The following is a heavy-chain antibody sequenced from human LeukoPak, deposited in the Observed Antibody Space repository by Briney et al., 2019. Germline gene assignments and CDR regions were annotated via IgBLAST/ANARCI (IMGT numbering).Heavy chain of an antibody. D-gene: IGHD2/OR15-2a*01. CDR3: ARDFYDGFALDY. CDR2: ISSSSSYI. J-gene: IGHJ4*02. Sequence: GGSLRLSCAASGFTFSSYAMSWVRQAPGKGLEWVSSISSSSSYIYYADSVKGRFAISRDNAKNSLYLQMNSLRAEDTGVYYCARDFYDGFALDYWGQGTLVTVSS. V-gene: IGHV3-21*03. CDR1: GFTFSSYA.